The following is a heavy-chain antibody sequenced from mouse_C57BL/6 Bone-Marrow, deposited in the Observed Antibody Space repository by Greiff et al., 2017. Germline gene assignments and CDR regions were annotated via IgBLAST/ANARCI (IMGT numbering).Heavy chain of an antibody. Sequence: QVQLQQSGAELARPGASVKLSCKASGYTFTSYGISWVKQRTGQGLEWIGEIYPRSGNTYYNEKFKGKATLTADKSSSTAYMELRSLTSDDSSFYFCASASYYYDYDGGGYWGQGTTLTVSS. CDR1: GYTFTSYG. CDR3: ASASYYYDYDGGGY. V-gene: IGHV1-81*01. D-gene: IGHD2-4*01. CDR2: IYPRSGNT. J-gene: IGHJ2*01.